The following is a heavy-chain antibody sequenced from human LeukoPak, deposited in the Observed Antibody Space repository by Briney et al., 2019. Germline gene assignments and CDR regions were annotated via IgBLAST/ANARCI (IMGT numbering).Heavy chain of an antibody. Sequence: GGSLRLSCAASGFTFSHYSMSWVRQAPGKGLEWVSFIYSDNTHYSDSVKGRFTISRDNSKNTLYLQMNSLRAEDTAAYYCARRAGAYSHPYDYWGQGTLVTVSS. CDR2: IYSDNT. D-gene: IGHD4/OR15-4a*01. CDR3: ARRAGAYSHPYDY. V-gene: IGHV3-53*01. J-gene: IGHJ4*02. CDR1: GFTFSHYS.